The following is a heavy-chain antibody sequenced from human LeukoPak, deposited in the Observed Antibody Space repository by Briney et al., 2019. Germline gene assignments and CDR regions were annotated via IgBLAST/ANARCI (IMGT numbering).Heavy chain of an antibody. D-gene: IGHD3-22*01. CDR3: AKDLVNYDSSGYYLAGFTY. J-gene: IGHJ4*02. CDR2: ISGSGGST. CDR1: GFTFSSYA. V-gene: IGHV3-23*01. Sequence: GGSLRLSCAASGFTFSSYAMSWVRQAPGKGLEWVSAISGSGGSTYYADSVKGRFTISRDNSKNTLYLQMNSLRAEDTAVYYCAKDLVNYDSSGYYLAGFTYWGQGTLVTVSS.